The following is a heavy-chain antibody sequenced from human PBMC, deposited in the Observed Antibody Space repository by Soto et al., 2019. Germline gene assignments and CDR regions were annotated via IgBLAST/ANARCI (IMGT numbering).Heavy chain of an antibody. CDR2: ISGGGLST. V-gene: IGHV3-23*01. CDR1: GFTFGSYA. D-gene: IGHD6-13*01. J-gene: IGHJ4*02. Sequence: GGSLRLSCAASGFTFGSYAMSWGRQAPGRGLEWVSSISGGGLSTYYPDSVKGRFTISRDNSENNLYLLMNGLRAEDTAEYYCATRPGFSAGAPFACWGGGTLVTVSS. CDR3: ATRPGFSAGAPFAC.